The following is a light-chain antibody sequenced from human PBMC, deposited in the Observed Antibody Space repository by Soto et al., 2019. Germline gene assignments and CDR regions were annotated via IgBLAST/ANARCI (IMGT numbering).Light chain of an antibody. CDR2: DAS. CDR1: RSVSSY. Sequence: EIVLTQSPATLSLSPGESATLSCRSTRSVSSYLAWYQQKPGQAPRLLIYDASNRATGIPARFSGSGSGTEFTLTISSLQSVEFAVYSCKQYNNWPWTVGQGTKVDIK. CDR3: KQYNNWPWT. V-gene: IGKV3-11*01. J-gene: IGKJ1*01.